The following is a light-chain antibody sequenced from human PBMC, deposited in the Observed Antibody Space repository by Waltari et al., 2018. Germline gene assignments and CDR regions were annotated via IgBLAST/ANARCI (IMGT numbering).Light chain of an antibody. V-gene: IGLV2-14*01. CDR2: EVN. J-gene: IGLJ3*02. CDR1: SSDVGAYNY. CDR3: SSPTSSSTLV. Sequence: QSALTQPASVSGSPGQSITISCTGTSSDVGAYNYVSWYQQHPDKAPKLIISEVNNRPPGVSNRFSGSKSGNPASLTISGLQAEDEADYYCSSPTSSSTLVFGGGTKLTVL.